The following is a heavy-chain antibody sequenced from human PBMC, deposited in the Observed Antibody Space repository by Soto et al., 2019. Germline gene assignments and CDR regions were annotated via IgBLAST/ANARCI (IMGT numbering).Heavy chain of an antibody. J-gene: IGHJ4*02. Sequence: GGSLRLSCAASGFTFSSYAMSWVRQAPGKGLEWVSAISGSGGSTYYADSVKGRFTISRDNSKNTLYLQMNSLRAEDTAVYYCAKDTITFGGVIEHSHFAYWGQGTPVTVSS. D-gene: IGHD3-16*02. CDR3: AKDTITFGGVIEHSHFAY. CDR1: GFTFSSYA. CDR2: ISGSGGST. V-gene: IGHV3-23*01.